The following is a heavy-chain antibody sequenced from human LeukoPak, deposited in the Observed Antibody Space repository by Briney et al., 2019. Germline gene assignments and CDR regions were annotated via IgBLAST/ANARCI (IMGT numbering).Heavy chain of an antibody. J-gene: IGHJ5*02. CDR1: GYTFTSYY. D-gene: IGHD5-24*01. CDR2: INPSGGST. Sequence: ASVKVSCKASGYTFTSYYMHWVRQAPGQGLEWMGIINPSGGSTSYAQKFQGRVTMTRDMSTSTVYMELSSLRSEDTAVYYCARGGVEMATIGWFDPWGQGTLVTVSS. CDR3: ARGGVEMATIGWFDP. V-gene: IGHV1-46*01.